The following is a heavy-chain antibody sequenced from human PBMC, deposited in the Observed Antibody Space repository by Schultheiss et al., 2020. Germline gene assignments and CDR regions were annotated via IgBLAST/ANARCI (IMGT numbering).Heavy chain of an antibody. CDR3: ARRYCTSTSCYALDH. Sequence: GGSLRLSCAASGFTFSDYYMSWIRQAPGKGLEWVSVISYDGVNKYYADSLRGRFTTSRDNPKNSVYLQINSLRTDDTAIYYCARRYCTSTSCYALDHWGQGTLVTVSA. J-gene: IGHJ4*02. CDR2: ISYDGVNK. D-gene: IGHD2-2*01. V-gene: IGHV3-30-3*01. CDR1: GFTFSDYY.